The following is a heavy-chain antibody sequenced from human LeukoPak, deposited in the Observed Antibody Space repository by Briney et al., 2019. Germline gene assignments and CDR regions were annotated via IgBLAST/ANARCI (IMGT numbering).Heavy chain of an antibody. V-gene: IGHV3-11*05. Sequence: GGSLRLSCAASGFTFSDYYMSWIRQAPGKGLEWVSYISSSSSYANYADSVKGRFTISRDNAKNSLYLQMNSLRAEDTAVYYCARDYYYDSSGSDASDIWGQGTMVTVSS. CDR3: ARDYYYDSSGSDASDI. CDR1: GFTFSDYY. CDR2: ISSSSSYA. D-gene: IGHD3-22*01. J-gene: IGHJ3*02.